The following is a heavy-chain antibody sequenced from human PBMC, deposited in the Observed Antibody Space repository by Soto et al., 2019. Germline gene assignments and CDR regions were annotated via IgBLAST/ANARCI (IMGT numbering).Heavy chain of an antibody. D-gene: IGHD5-18*01. CDR3: AREGYSSYSFDY. CDR2: IIPVPGTA. V-gene: IGHV1-69*08. CDR1: GYSFRRYT. J-gene: IGHJ4*02. Sequence: QVQLVSSGAEVKKPGSSVKVSCKASGYSFRRYTISWVRQAPGQGLEWLGRIIPVPGTANYAQKFQGRVTITADKSTGTAYLEVSSLTSPDTAVYYGAREGYSSYSFDYWGQGTLVTVSS.